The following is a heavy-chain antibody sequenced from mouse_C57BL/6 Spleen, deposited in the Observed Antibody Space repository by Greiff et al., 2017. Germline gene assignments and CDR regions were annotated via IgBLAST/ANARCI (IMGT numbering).Heavy chain of an antibody. Sequence: VQLQQSGAELVKPGASVKISCKASGYAFSSYWMNWVKQRPGQGLEWIGQIYPGDGDTNYNGKFKGKATLTADKSSSTAYMQLSSLTSEDSAVYFCARSAITTVVAPAYWGQGTLVTVSA. CDR2: IYPGDGDT. D-gene: IGHD1-1*01. CDR3: ARSAITTVVAPAY. J-gene: IGHJ3*01. V-gene: IGHV1-80*01. CDR1: GYAFSSYW.